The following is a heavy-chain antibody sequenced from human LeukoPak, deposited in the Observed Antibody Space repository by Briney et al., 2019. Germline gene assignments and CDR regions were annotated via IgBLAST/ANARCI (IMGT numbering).Heavy chain of an antibody. CDR2: ISSSSSYI. Sequence: GGSLRLSCAASGFTFSSDSMNWVRQPPGKGREWLSSISSSSSYIYYADSVKGRFTISRDNAKNSLYLQMNSLRAEDTAVYYCASGTSGLRYFDYWGQGTLVTVSS. J-gene: IGHJ4*02. V-gene: IGHV3-21*01. CDR3: ASGTSGLRYFDY. CDR1: GFTFSSDS. D-gene: IGHD5-12*01.